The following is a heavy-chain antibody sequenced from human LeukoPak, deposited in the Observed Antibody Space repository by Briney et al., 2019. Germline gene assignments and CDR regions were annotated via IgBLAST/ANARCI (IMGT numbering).Heavy chain of an antibody. CDR2: IYSGGST. J-gene: IGHJ4*02. D-gene: IGHD1-26*01. CDR3: ARDLYSGSYWPNPFDY. CDR1: GFTVSSNY. Sequence: GGSLRLSCAASGFTVSSNYMSWVRQAPGKWLEWVSVIYSGGSTYYADSVKGRFTISRDNSKNTLYLQMNSLRAEDTAVYYCARDLYSGSYWPNPFDYWGQGTLVTVSS. V-gene: IGHV3-53*01.